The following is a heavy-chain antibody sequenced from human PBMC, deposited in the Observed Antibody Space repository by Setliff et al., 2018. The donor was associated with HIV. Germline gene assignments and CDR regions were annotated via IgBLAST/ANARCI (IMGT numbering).Heavy chain of an antibody. D-gene: IGHD3-3*02. Sequence: ASVKVSCKASGYTFSDFYIHWVQQAPGKGLEWMGRLDPESGEVIYGENFRGRVTISADTSINTTYMELPSLTSEDTAVYYCATGTGKHSVDAFDVWGLGTVVTVSS. J-gene: IGHJ3*01. V-gene: IGHV1-69-2*01. CDR2: LDPESGEV. CDR1: GYTFSDFY. CDR3: ATGTGKHSVDAFDV.